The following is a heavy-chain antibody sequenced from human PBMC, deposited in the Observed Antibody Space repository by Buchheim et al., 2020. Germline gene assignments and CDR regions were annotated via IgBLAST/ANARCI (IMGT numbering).Heavy chain of an antibody. D-gene: IGHD2-2*01. CDR3: ARERWVVPAASFRGWFDP. CDR2: ISTSGSDV. Sequence: EVHLVESGGGSVQPGGSLRLSCAASGFTFTKYDMNWVRQAPGKGLEWVSYISTSGSDVYYSDSAKGRFTISRDNSKNPLYLKMNSLRAEDTAVYYCARERWVVPAASFRGWFDPWGQGTL. CDR1: GFTFTKYD. J-gene: IGHJ5*02. V-gene: IGHV3-48*03.